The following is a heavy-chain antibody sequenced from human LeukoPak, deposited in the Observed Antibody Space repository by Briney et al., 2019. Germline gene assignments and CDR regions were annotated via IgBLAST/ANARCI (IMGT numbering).Heavy chain of an antibody. Sequence: GGFLRLSCAASGFTFSSYGMHWVRQAPGKGLEWVAVISYDGSNKYYADSVKGRFTISRDNSKNTLYLQMNSLRAEDTAVYYCAKAPAGNYDSSGYPLDYWGQGTLVTVSS. J-gene: IGHJ4*02. V-gene: IGHV3-30*18. CDR1: GFTFSSYG. D-gene: IGHD3-22*01. CDR2: ISYDGSNK. CDR3: AKAPAGNYDSSGYPLDY.